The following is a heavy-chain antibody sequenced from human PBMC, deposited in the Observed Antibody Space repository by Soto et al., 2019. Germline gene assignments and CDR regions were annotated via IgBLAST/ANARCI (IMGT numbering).Heavy chain of an antibody. V-gene: IGHV4-4*02. J-gene: IGHJ5*02. CDR3: ARDLKSDCSSTSCYPRFDP. CDR2: IYHSGST. D-gene: IGHD2-2*01. Sequence: SETLSLTCAVSGGSIGSSNWWSWVRQPPGKGLEWIGEIYHSGSTNYNPSLKSRVTISVDKSKNQFSLKLSSVTAADTAVYYCARDLKSDCSSTSCYPRFDPWGQGTLVTVSS. CDR1: GGSIGSSNW.